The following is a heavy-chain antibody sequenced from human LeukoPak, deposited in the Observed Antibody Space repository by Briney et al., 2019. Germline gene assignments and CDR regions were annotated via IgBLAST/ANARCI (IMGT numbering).Heavy chain of an antibody. J-gene: IGHJ3*02. D-gene: IGHD2-2*01. V-gene: IGHV3-30*02. CDR2: IRYDGSNK. Sequence: GGSLRLSCAASGFTFSSYGMHWVRQAPGKGLEWVAFIRYDGSNKYYADSVKGRFTISRDNSKNTLYLQMNSLRAEDTAVYYCVRIVVVPAATYDAFDIWGQGTMVTVSS. CDR1: GFTFSSYG. CDR3: VRIVVVPAATYDAFDI.